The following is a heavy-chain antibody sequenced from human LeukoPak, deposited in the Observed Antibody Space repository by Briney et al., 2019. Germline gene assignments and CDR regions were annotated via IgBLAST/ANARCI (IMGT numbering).Heavy chain of an antibody. CDR1: GGTFSSYA. V-gene: IGHV1-69*13. CDR3: ARMEGYFRGNWFDP. D-gene: IGHD3-22*01. Sequence: SVKVSCKASGGTFSSYAISWVRQAPGQGLEWMGGIIPIFGTANYAQKFQGRVTITADESTSTAYMELSSLRSEDTAVYYCARMEGYFRGNWFDPWGQGTLVTVSS. J-gene: IGHJ5*02. CDR2: IIPIFGTA.